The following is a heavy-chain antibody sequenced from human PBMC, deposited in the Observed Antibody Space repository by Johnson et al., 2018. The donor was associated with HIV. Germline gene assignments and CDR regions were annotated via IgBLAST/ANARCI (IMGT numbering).Heavy chain of an antibody. Sequence: VPLVESGGGVVQPGRSLRLSCAASGFTFSSYAMHWVRQAPGKGLEWVAVISYDGNNKYYADSLKGRFTISRDNSKNTLYLQMNSLRAEDTAVYSCARESGWGHDAFDIWGQGTMVTVSS. V-gene: IGHV3-30*04. CDR3: ARESGWGHDAFDI. J-gene: IGHJ3*02. D-gene: IGHD3-22*01. CDR2: ISYDGNNK. CDR1: GFTFSSYA.